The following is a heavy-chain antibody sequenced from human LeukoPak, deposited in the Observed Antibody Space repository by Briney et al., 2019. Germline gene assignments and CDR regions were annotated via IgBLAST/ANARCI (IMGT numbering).Heavy chain of an antibody. J-gene: IGHJ6*02. CDR1: GFTFSSYA. D-gene: IGHD4-11*01. CDR2: ISYDGSNK. V-gene: IGHV3-30*04. Sequence: PGGSLRLSCAASGFTFSSYAMHWVRQAPGKGLEWVAVISYDGSNKYYADSVKGRFTISRDNSKNTLYLQMNSLRAEDTAVYYCARGGHSNYVSRWGQGTTVTVSS. CDR3: ARGGHSNYVSR.